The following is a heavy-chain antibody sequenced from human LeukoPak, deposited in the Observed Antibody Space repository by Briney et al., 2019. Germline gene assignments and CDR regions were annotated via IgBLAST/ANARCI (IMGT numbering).Heavy chain of an antibody. Sequence: ASVKVSCKASGYSFTAYYLHWVRQAPGQGLEWMGWINPNSGVTNYAQKFQGRVTMTRDTSITTAYMDLSRLRSDDTALYFCARGGRNDYVGGSYRSYGLFYFDYWGQEPWSPSPQ. D-gene: IGHD3-16*02. CDR3: ARGGRNDYVGGSYRSYGLFYFDY. CDR1: GYSFTAYY. V-gene: IGHV1-2*02. CDR2: INPNSGVT. J-gene: IGHJ4*01.